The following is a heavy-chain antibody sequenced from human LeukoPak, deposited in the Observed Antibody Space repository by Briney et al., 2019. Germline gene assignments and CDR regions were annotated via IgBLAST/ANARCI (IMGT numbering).Heavy chain of an antibody. CDR1: GDSINRSSYY. J-gene: IGHJ4*02. CDR3: AETTPFFYDSSCVPGYYFDH. V-gene: IGHV4-39*01. Sequence: SETLSLNCTVSGDSINRSSYYWVWLRPPPGQGLEWIGSFYYSASTYYYPSLKSRVTISVDTSKKQVSLKLISVTAAETAVYYCAETTPFFYDSSCVPGYYFDHWGQGTLVTVSS. D-gene: IGHD3-22*01. CDR2: FYYSAST.